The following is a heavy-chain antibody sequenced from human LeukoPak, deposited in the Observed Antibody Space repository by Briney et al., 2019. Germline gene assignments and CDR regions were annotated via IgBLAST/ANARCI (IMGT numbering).Heavy chain of an antibody. CDR3: ARDSGYYDILTGYPHYYFDY. CDR2: ISSSGSYI. V-gene: IGHV3-11*04. Sequence: GGSLRLSCAASGLTFSDYYMSWIRQAPGKGLEWVSYISSSGSYIYYADSVKGRFTISRDNAKNSLYLQMNSLRAEDTAVYYCARDSGYYDILTGYPHYYFDYWGQGTLVTVSS. CDR1: GLTFSDYY. D-gene: IGHD3-9*01. J-gene: IGHJ4*02.